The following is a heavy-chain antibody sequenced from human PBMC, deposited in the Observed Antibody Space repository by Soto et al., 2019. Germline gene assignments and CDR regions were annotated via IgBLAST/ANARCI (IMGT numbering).Heavy chain of an antibody. CDR1: VGYLTTYY. J-gene: IGHJ5*02. CDR2: IYHTGYT. D-gene: IGHD2-2*01. Sequence: PSDTVSTTCTVCVGYLTTYYASWIRRTAGKGLEWIGRIYHTGYTNPNSSLKSRLTMSVDTSKNQFFLRLTSVTAADTAVYYCAADTPIGVVPAAKRHNWFDPWGQGTLVTVSS. CDR3: AADTPIGVVPAAKRHNWFDP. V-gene: IGHV4-4*07.